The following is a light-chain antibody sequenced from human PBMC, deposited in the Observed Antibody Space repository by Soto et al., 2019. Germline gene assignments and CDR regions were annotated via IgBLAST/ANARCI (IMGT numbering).Light chain of an antibody. CDR1: QSVSSSY. V-gene: IGKV3-20*01. CDR2: GAS. Sequence: DTLWTTSACKMSLIAAGRASVSCRAIQSVSSSYLAWYQQKPGQAPRLLIYGASSRATGIPDRFSGSGSGTDFTLTISRLEPEDFAVYYCQQYGSSPSRTFGQGTKVDIK. J-gene: IGKJ1*01. CDR3: QQYGSSPSRT.